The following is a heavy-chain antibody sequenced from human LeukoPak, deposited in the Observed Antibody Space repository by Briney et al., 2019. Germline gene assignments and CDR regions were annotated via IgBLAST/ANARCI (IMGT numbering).Heavy chain of an antibody. CDR2: IHYSGST. CDR3: ARDDILTGYYGNFDF. D-gene: IGHD3-9*01. V-gene: IGHV4-59*01. J-gene: IGHJ4*02. CDR1: GGSIGSYY. Sequence: PSETLSVTCTVTGGSIGSYYWTWIRQPPGKGLEWIAYIHYSGSTSSNPSLKSRVTVSVDTSNNQFSLKLTSVTAADTAVYYCARDDILTGYYGNFDFWGQGTLVTVSS.